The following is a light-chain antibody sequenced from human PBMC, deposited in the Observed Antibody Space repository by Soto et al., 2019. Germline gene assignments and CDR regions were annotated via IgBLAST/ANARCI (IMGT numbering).Light chain of an antibody. Sequence: QSALTQPASVPGSPGQSITISCTGTSSDVGGYNYVSWYQQHPGKAPKLMIYEVSNRPSGVSNRFSGSKSGNTASLTISGLQAKDEADYYCTSYTSSATVVFGGGTKLTVL. CDR2: EVS. CDR1: SSDVGGYNY. CDR3: TSYTSSATVV. V-gene: IGLV2-14*01. J-gene: IGLJ2*01.